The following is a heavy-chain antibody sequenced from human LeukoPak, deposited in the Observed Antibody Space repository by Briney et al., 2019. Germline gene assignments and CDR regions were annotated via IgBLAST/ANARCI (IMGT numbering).Heavy chain of an antibody. Sequence: GRSLRLSCAASGFTFDDYAMHWVRQAPGKGLEWVSGISWNSGSIGYADSVKGRFTISRDNAKNSLYLQMNSLRAEDTALYYCAKYSSGCRAFDIWGQGTMVTVS. CDR1: GFTFDDYA. J-gene: IGHJ3*02. V-gene: IGHV3-9*01. CDR3: AKYSSGCRAFDI. CDR2: ISWNSGSI. D-gene: IGHD6-19*01.